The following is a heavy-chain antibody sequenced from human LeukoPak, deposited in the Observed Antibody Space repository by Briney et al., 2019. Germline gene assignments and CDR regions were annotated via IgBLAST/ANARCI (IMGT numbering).Heavy chain of an antibody. V-gene: IGHV1-69*05. CDR2: IIPIFGTA. Sequence: SVKVSCKASGGTFSSYAISWVRQAPGQGLEWMGRIIPIFGTANYAQKFQGRVTITTDESTSTAYMELSSLRSEDTAAYYCARGYCSGGSCYSLDYWGQGTLVTVSS. D-gene: IGHD2-15*01. J-gene: IGHJ4*02. CDR1: GGTFSSYA. CDR3: ARGYCSGGSCYSLDY.